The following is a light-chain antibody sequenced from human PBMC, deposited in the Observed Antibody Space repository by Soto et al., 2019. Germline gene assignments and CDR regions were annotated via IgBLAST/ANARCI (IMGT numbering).Light chain of an antibody. V-gene: IGLV2-11*01. CDR3: CSYADTFYV. J-gene: IGLJ1*01. CDR1: SSDVGRYNF. Sequence: QSVLTQPRSVSGSPGQSVTISCTGTSSDVGRYNFVSWYQQYPGKAPRLIIYDVSKRSSGVPDRFSGSKSGNTASLTISGLQAEDEADYYCCSYADTFYVFGTGTKVTVL. CDR2: DVS.